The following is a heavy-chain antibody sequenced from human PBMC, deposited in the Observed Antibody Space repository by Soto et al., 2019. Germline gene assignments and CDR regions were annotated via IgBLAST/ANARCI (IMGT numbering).Heavy chain of an antibody. CDR3: ARHPSFDL. CDR2: IKQDGSEK. Sequence: EVQLVESGGGLVQPGGSLRLSCAASGFTFSSYWMSWVRQAPGKGLEWVANIKQDGSEKYYVDSVKGRFTISRANAKNSLYLQMYRLRDEDPSVYYCARHPSFDLWGRGTLVTVSS. V-gene: IGHV3-7*05. CDR1: GFTFSSYW. J-gene: IGHJ2*01.